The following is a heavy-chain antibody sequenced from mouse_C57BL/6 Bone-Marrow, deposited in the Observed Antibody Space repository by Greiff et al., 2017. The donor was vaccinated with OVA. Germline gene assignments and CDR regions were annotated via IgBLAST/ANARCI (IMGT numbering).Heavy chain of an antibody. CDR3: ARWDYGSSYGGAWFAY. D-gene: IGHD1-1*01. CDR1: GYTFTSYD. CDR2: IYPRDGST. J-gene: IGHJ3*01. V-gene: IGHV1-85*01. Sequence: VKLVESGPELVKPGASVKLSCKASGYTFTSYDINWVKQRPGQGLEWIGWIYPRDGSTKYNEKFKGKATLTVDTSSSTAYMELHSLTSEDSAVYFCARWDYGSSYGGAWFAYWGQGTLVTVSA.